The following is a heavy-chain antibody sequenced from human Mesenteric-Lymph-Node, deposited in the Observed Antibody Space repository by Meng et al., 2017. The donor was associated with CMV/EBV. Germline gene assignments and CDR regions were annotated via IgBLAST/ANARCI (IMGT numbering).Heavy chain of an antibody. V-gene: IGHV1-2*02. D-gene: IGHD1-26*01. CDR3: ARGLHAWPPPLGDY. Sequence: ASVKVSCKASGYTFTSYYMHWVRQAPGQGLEWMGWINPNSGGTNYAQKFQGRVTMTRDTSISTAYMELSRLRSDDTAVYYCARGLHAWPPPLGDYWGQGTLVTVSS. J-gene: IGHJ4*02. CDR2: INPNSGGT. CDR1: GYTFTSYY.